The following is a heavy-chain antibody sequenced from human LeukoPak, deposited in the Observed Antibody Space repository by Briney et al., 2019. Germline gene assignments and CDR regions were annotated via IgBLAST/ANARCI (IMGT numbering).Heavy chain of an antibody. D-gene: IGHD2-21*02. Sequence: SQTLSLTCTVSGGSISSGSYYWSWIRQPAGKGLEWIGRIYTSGSTNYNPSLKSRVTISVDTSKNQFSLKLSSATAADTAVYYCARGRPYCGGDCGKTASDAFDIWGQGTMVTVSS. V-gene: IGHV4-61*02. J-gene: IGHJ3*02. CDR2: IYTSGST. CDR3: ARGRPYCGGDCGKTASDAFDI. CDR1: GGSISSGSYY.